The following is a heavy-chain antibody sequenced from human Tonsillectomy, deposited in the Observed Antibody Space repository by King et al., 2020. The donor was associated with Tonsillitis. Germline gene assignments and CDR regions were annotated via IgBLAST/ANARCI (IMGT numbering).Heavy chain of an antibody. CDR1: GGSISSYY. J-gene: IGHJ6*02. CDR2: IYYSGST. V-gene: IGHV4-59*01. D-gene: IGHD3-22*01. CDR3: ARDSYYDSSGYYYYYGMDV. Sequence: VQLQESGPGLVKPSETLSLTCTVSGGSISSYYWSWIRQPPGKGLEWIGYIYYSGSTNYNPSLKSRVTISVDTSKNKFSLKLSSVTAADTAVYYCARDSYYDSSGYYYYYGMDVWGQGTTVTVSS.